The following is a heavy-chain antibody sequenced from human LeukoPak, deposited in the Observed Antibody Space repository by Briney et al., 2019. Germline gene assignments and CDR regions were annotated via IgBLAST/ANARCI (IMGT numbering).Heavy chain of an antibody. Sequence: PSETLSHTCTVSGGSISSYYWSWIRQPPGKGLEWIGYIYYSGSTNYNPSLKSRVTISVDTSKNQFSLNLSSVTAADTAVYYCARVEGSCRGAGCYPFSFVDCGERNLVTVSS. D-gene: IGHD2-15*01. J-gene: IGHJ4*02. CDR3: ARVEGSCRGAGCYPFSFVD. V-gene: IGHV4-59*01. CDR1: GGSISSYY. CDR2: IYYSGST.